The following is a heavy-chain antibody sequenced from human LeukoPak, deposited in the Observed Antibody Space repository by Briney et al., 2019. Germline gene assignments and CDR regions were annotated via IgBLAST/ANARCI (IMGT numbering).Heavy chain of an antibody. V-gene: IGHV4-39*01. J-gene: IGHJ3*02. CDR2: IYYSGST. D-gene: IGHD3-3*01. Sequence: SETLSLTCTVSGGSISSSSYYWGWIRQPPGKGLEWIGSIYYSGSTYYNPSLKSRVTISVDTSKNQFSLKLSSVTAADTAVYYCARPSYYDFWSGYGRRPYNDAFDIWGQGTMVTVSS. CDR1: GGSISSSSYY. CDR3: ARPSYYDFWSGYGRRPYNDAFDI.